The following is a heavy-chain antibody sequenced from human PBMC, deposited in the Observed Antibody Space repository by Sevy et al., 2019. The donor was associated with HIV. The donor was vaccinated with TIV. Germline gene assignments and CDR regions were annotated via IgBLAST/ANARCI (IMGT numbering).Heavy chain of an antibody. CDR2: TYYRSKWYN. Sequence: KQSQTLSLTCAISGDSVSSSSSTWTWIRQSPSRGLEWLGRTYYRSKWYNDYAVSMKGRITINPDTSKNQFSLQLNSVTPEDTAVYYCARGHAGMDVWGQGTTVTVSS. CDR3: ARGHAGMDV. J-gene: IGHJ6*02. CDR1: GDSVSSSSST. V-gene: IGHV6-1*01.